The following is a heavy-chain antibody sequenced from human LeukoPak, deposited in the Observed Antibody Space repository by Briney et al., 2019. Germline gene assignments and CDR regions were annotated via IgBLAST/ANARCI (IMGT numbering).Heavy chain of an antibody. J-gene: IGHJ4*02. V-gene: IGHV3-23*01. CDR3: AKVQTKTLVVVITPYYFDY. D-gene: IGHD3-22*01. CDR2: ISGSGGST. Sequence: GGSLRLSCAASGFTFSIYAMSWVRQAPGKGLEWVSAISGSGGSTYYAASVKGRFTISRDNSKNTLYLQMNSLRAEDTAVYYCAKVQTKTLVVVITPYYFDYWGQGTLVTVSS. CDR1: GFTFSIYA.